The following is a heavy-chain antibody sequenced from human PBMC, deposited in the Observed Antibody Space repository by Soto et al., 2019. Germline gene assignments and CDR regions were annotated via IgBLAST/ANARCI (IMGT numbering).Heavy chain of an antibody. Sequence: TLSLTCAVYGGSFSGYYWSWIRQPPGKGLEWIGYIYYSGSTNYNPSLKSRVTISVDTSKNQFSLKLTSVTAADTAVYYCARTYCGGDCPFDYWGQGTLVTVSS. J-gene: IGHJ4*02. CDR1: GGSFSGYY. CDR3: ARTYCGGDCPFDY. D-gene: IGHD2-21*02. CDR2: IYYSGST. V-gene: IGHV4-59*01.